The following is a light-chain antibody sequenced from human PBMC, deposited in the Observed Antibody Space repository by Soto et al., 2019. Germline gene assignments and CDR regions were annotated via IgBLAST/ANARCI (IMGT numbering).Light chain of an antibody. CDR1: QSLNEA. CDR2: MAS. Sequence: DIQMTQSPSTLSASVGDRVTITCRASQSLNEALAWHQQKPGKAPRVLIKMASTLESGVPSRFSGGGSGTEFTLTISSLQPDDFASYYCHQYYVYPPTFGQGTKVEI. J-gene: IGKJ1*01. V-gene: IGKV1-5*03. CDR3: HQYYVYPPT.